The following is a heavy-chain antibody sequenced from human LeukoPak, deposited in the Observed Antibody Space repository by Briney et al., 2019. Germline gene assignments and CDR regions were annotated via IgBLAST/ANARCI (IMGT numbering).Heavy chain of an antibody. CDR1: GYTFTGYY. D-gene: IGHD3-10*01. CDR2: INPNSGGT. V-gene: IGHV1-2*02. Sequence: ASVKVSCKASGYTFTGYYMHWVRQAPGQGLEWMGWINPNSGGTDYAQKFQGRVTMTRDTSISTAYMELSRLRSGDTAVYYCARAQGFGELSIDYWGQGTLVTVSS. J-gene: IGHJ4*02. CDR3: ARAQGFGELSIDY.